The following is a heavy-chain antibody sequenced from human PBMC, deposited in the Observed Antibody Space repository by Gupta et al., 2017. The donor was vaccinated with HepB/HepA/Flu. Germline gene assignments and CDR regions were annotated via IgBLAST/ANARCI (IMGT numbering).Heavy chain of an antibody. Sequence: QVQLQESGPGLVKPSQTLSLTCTVSGGSINSGGYHWNWIRQHPGKGLEWIGHIYYKGSTYYNPSLKSRVSISIDTSKNQFSLKLRSVTAADTAVYYCARGLWSGYSLDWVDPWGQGTLVTVSS. D-gene: IGHD3-3*01. CDR1: GGSINSGGYH. V-gene: IGHV4-31*03. CDR2: IYYKGST. CDR3: ARGLWSGYSLDWVDP. J-gene: IGHJ5*02.